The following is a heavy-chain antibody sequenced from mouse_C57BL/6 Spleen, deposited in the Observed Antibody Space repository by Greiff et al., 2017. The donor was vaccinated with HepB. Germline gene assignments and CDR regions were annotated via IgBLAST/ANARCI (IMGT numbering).Heavy chain of an antibody. CDR1: GYSITSGYY. D-gene: IGHD2-3*01. CDR2: ISYDGSN. V-gene: IGHV3-6*01. Sequence: EVHLVESGPGLVKPSQSLSLTCSVTGYSITSGYYWNWIRQFPGNKLEWMGYISYDGSNNYNPSLKNRISITRDTSKNQFFLKLNSVTTEDTATYYCARWLLPYWGQGTLVTVSA. J-gene: IGHJ3*01. CDR3: ARWLLPY.